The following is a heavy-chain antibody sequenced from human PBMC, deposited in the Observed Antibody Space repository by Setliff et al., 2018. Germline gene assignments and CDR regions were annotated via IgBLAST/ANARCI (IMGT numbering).Heavy chain of an antibody. Sequence: PGGSLRLSCAASGFNFGFTFSGSWMSWVRQAPGKGLEWVSDISSSSSTIYYADSVKGRFTISRDNAQNSLYLQMNSLRAEDTAVYYCARDLVKDIVVVVWYFDLWGRGTLVTVSS. CDR3: ARDLVKDIVVVVWYFDL. CDR1: GFNFGFTFSGSW. D-gene: IGHD2-15*01. V-gene: IGHV3-48*01. J-gene: IGHJ2*01. CDR2: ISSSSSTI.